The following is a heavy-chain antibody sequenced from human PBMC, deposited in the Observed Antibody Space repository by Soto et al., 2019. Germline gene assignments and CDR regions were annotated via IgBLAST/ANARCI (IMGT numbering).Heavy chain of an antibody. J-gene: IGHJ3*02. CDR2: IYPGDSDT. D-gene: IGHD2-2*02. CDR1: GYSFTSYW. CDR3: ARRGVCSSTSCYTVGAFDI. Sequence: GESLKISCKGSGYSFTSYWIGWVHQMPGKGLEWMGIIYPGDSDTRYSPSFQGQVTISADKSISTAYLQWSSLKASDTAMYYCARRGVCSSTSCYTVGAFDIWGQGTMVTVSS. V-gene: IGHV5-51*07.